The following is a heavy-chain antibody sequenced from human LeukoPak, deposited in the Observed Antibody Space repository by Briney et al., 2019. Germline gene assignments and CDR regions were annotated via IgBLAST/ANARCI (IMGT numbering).Heavy chain of an antibody. Sequence: ASVKVSCKASGGSFSSHAIGWVRQAPGQGLEWMGGIIPIFGTANYAEKFQGRVTITADDSTSTAYMELSSLRSEDTAVYYCARDKNTAMARRYYFDYWGQGTLVTVSS. V-gene: IGHV1-69*13. CDR2: IIPIFGTA. CDR1: GGSFSSHA. J-gene: IGHJ4*02. D-gene: IGHD5-18*01. CDR3: ARDKNTAMARRYYFDY.